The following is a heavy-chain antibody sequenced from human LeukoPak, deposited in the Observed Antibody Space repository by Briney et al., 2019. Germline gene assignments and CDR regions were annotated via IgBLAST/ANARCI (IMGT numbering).Heavy chain of an antibody. CDR2: ISSSTSYI. J-gene: IGHJ5*02. CDR3: ASSIVVVTARYNWFDP. Sequence: GGSLRLSCAASGFTFSSSSMNWVRQAPGKGLEWVSSISSSTSYIYYADSVKGRFTISRDNAKNSLYLQMNSLRAEDTAVYYCASSIVVVTARYNWFDPWGQGTLVTVS. D-gene: IGHD2-21*02. CDR1: GFTFSSSS. V-gene: IGHV3-21*01.